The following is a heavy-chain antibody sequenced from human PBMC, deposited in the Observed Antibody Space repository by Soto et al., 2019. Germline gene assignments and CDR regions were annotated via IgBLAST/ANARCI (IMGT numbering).Heavy chain of an antibody. CDR3: ARGLRVVVPARGSGSWMVPGY. V-gene: IGHV1-8*01. Sequence: ASVKVSCKASGYTFTSYDINWVRQATGQGLEWMGWMNPNSGNTGYAQKFQGRVTMTRNTSISTAYMELSSLRSEDTAVYYCARGLRVVVPARGSGSWMVPGYWGQGTLVTVSS. CDR2: MNPNSGNT. CDR1: GYTFTSYD. D-gene: IGHD2-2*01. J-gene: IGHJ4*02.